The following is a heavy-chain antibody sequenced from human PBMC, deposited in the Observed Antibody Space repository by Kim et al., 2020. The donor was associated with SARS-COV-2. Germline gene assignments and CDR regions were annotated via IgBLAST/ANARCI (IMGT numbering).Heavy chain of an antibody. V-gene: IGHV3-11*04. Sequence: YADSGKGRFTNSRDNAKTSLYLQMNGLRAEDTAVYYCARDILGGDYGMDVWGQGTTVTVSS. J-gene: IGHJ6*02. CDR3: ARDILGGDYGMDV. D-gene: IGHD3-9*01.